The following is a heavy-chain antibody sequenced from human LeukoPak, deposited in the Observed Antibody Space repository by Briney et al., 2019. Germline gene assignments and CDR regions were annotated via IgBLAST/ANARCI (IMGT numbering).Heavy chain of an antibody. CDR2: KKQDGSEK. CDR3: ARDCDSGSYEGSWFDP. D-gene: IGHD3-10*01. CDR1: GFTFSSYW. Sequence: PGGSLRLSCAASGFTFSSYWMSWVRQPPGKGLEWVANKKQDGSEKYYVDSVKGRFTISRDNAKNSLYLQMNSLRAEDTAVYYCARDCDSGSYEGSWFDPWGQGTLVTVSS. V-gene: IGHV3-7*01. J-gene: IGHJ5*02.